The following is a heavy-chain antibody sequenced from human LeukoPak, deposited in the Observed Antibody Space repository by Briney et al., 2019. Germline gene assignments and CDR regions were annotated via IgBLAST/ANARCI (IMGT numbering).Heavy chain of an antibody. CDR3: AKDRSITTPGDAFDI. CDR1: RFTFSSYA. Sequence: PGGSLRLSCAASRFTFSSYAMSWVRQAPGKGLEWVSGISGSGGSTYYADSVKGRFTISRDNSKNTLYLQMNSLRAEDTAVYYCAKDRSITTPGDAFDIWCQGIMVTVSS. V-gene: IGHV3-23*01. CDR2: ISGSGGST. J-gene: IGHJ3*02. D-gene: IGHD4-11*01.